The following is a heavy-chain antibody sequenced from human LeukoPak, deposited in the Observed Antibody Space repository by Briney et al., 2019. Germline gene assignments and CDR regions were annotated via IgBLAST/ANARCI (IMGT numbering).Heavy chain of an antibody. J-gene: IGHJ4*02. D-gene: IGHD3-3*01. Sequence: ASVKVSCKTSGYTSDFMKYGVARVRQAPGQGLEWMGWINPDSGHANYAQKFQGRVTMTTHTSTTTAYMELRSLRSEDTAVYYCARELWSGNYNIWGQGTLVTVSS. V-gene: IGHV1-18*01. CDR2: INPDSGHA. CDR3: ARELWSGNYNI. CDR1: GYTSDFMKYG.